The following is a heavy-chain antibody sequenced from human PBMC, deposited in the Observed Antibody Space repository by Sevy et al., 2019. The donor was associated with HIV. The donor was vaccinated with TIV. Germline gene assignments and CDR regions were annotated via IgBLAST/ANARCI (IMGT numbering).Heavy chain of an antibody. CDR1: GFTFSDAA. CDR2: IRGKANNYVT. D-gene: IGHD3-22*01. Sequence: GGSLRLSCAGSGFTFSDAAIHWVRQASGKGLEWLGRIRGKANNYVTAYAASVKDRFSNSRNDLKDTAYLQMNSLRTEYAAMYYCSIYYDIRAFDSWGQGTQVTVSS. J-gene: IGHJ4*02. V-gene: IGHV3-73*01. CDR3: SIYYDIRAFDS.